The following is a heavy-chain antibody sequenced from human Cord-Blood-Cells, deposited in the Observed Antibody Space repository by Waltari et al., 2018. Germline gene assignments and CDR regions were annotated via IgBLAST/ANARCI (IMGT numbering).Heavy chain of an antibody. V-gene: IGHV3-15*01. Sequence: EVQLVESGGGWVKPGGSLRLSCAASGSTFSNAWMSWVRHAPGKGLEWVGRIKSKTDGGTTDYAAPVKGRFTISRDDSKNTLYLQMNSLKTEDTAVYYCTTERSGYDWLDYWGQGTLVTVSS. CDR1: GSTFSNAW. CDR2: IKSKTDGGTT. CDR3: TTERSGYDWLDY. D-gene: IGHD5-12*01. J-gene: IGHJ4*02.